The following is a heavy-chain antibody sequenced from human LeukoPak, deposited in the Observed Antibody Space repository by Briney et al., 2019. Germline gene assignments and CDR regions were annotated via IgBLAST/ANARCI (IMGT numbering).Heavy chain of an antibody. J-gene: IGHJ3*02. V-gene: IGHV1-69*05. CDR1: GGTFSSYA. CDR2: IIPIFGTA. D-gene: IGHD3-22*01. CDR3: RVDYYDSSGFRSYAFDI. Sequence: SVKVSCKASGGTFSSYAISWVRLAPGQGLEWMGRIIPIFGTANYAQKFQGRVTITTDESTSTAYMELSSLRSEDTAVYYCRVDYYDSSGFRSYAFDIWGQGTMVTVSS.